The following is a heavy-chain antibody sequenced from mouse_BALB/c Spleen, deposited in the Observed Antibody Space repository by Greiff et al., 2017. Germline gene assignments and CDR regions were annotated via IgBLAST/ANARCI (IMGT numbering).Heavy chain of an antibody. CDR1: GYTFTSYY. CDR3: ARSDYDGDYYAMDY. D-gene: IGHD2-4*01. CDR2: IYPGDGST. J-gene: IGHJ4*01. Sequence: QVQLQQSGPELVKPGASVKMSCKASGYTFTSYYIHWVKQRPGQGLEWIGWIYPGDGSTKYNEKFKGKATLTADKSSSTAYMQLSSLTSENSAVYFCARSDYDGDYYAMDYWGQGTSVTVSS. V-gene: IGHV1S56*01.